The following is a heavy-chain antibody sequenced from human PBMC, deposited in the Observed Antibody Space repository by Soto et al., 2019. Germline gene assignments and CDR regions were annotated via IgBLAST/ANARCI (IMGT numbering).Heavy chain of an antibody. Sequence: EVQVVESGGGLVQPGESLRLSCAGSGFSVSNNYMGWVRQAPGRGLEWVSVIYNGGSTYYADSVKGRFTISRDNSKNTLLLQMDSLRAEDTAVYYCARGLGYCSVITCSLPFDSWGQGTLVTVSS. V-gene: IGHV3-66*01. D-gene: IGHD2-15*01. J-gene: IGHJ4*02. CDR2: IYNGGST. CDR3: ARGLGYCSVITCSLPFDS. CDR1: GFSVSNNY.